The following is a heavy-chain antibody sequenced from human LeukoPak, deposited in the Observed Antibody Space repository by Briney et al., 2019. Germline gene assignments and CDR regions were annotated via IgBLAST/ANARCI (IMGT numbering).Heavy chain of an antibody. D-gene: IGHD1-26*01. V-gene: IGHV4-4*07. CDR3: ARDMWELKALNDAFDI. CDR2: IYTSGST. Sequence: SETLSLTCTVSGDSISSYYWSWIRQPAGKGLEWIGRIYTSGSTNYNPSLKSRVTMSVDTSKNQFSLKLSSVTVADTAVYYCARDMWELKALNDAFDIWGQGTMVTVSS. J-gene: IGHJ3*02. CDR1: GDSISSYY.